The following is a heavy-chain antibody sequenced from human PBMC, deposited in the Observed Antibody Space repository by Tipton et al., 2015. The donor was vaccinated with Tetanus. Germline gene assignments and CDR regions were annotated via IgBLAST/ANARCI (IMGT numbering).Heavy chain of an antibody. D-gene: IGHD3-16*01. CDR2: ISGSGGST. CDR1: GLTFSSYA. Sequence: LRLSCAASGLTFSSYAMSWVRQAPGKGLEWVSAISGSGGSTYYADSVKGRFTISRDNSKNTLYLQMNSLRAEDTAGYYCAKVVSYDYVGGSPQFAPWGQGTLVTVSS. V-gene: IGHV3-23*01. J-gene: IGHJ5*02. CDR3: AKVVSYDYVGGSPQFAP.